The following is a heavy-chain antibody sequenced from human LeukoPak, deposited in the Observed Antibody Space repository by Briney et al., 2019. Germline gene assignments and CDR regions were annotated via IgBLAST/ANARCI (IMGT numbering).Heavy chain of an antibody. CDR2: MHYSESA. CDR1: GGSISNYF. D-gene: IGHD6-25*01. CDR3: ARERGRLVDY. V-gene: IGHV4-59*12. J-gene: IGHJ4*02. Sequence: SETLSLACTVSGGSISNYFWSWIRQPPGKELEWIGYMHYSESANYNPSLKSRVTISVDTSKNQISLRVNSVTAADTAVYYCARERGRLVDYWGQGSLVTVSS.